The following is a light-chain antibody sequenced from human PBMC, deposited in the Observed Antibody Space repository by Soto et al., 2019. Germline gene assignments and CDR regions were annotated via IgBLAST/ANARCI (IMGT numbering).Light chain of an antibody. V-gene: IGKV3-11*01. CDR3: QQRSDWPLT. CDR1: QSVYRY. CDR2: DAS. J-gene: IGKJ4*01. Sequence: EVVLTQSPATPSLSPGEGVTLSCRASQSVYRYLAWYQQKPGQAPRLLIYDASNRATGIPARFSGSGSGTDFTLTISSLEPEDFAVYYCQQRSDWPLTFGGGTKVEIK.